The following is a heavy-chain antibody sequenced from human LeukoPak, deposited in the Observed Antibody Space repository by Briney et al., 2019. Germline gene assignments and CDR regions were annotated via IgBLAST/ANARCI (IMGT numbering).Heavy chain of an antibody. CDR1: GYTFTTYG. CDR2: IIGYNGNT. Sequence: ASVKFSCKASGYTFTTYGISWVRQAPGQGLEWMGWIIGYNGNTNYAQKFQGRVTMTTDTSTTTAYMELRSLRSDDTAVYYCARRQGSSSNNWFDPWGQGTLVTVSS. V-gene: IGHV1-18*01. CDR3: ARRQGSSSNNWFDP. D-gene: IGHD6-6*01. J-gene: IGHJ5*02.